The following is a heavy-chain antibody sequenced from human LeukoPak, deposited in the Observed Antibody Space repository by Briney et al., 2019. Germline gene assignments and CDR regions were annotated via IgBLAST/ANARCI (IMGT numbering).Heavy chain of an antibody. V-gene: IGHV3-11*05. CDR2: ISSSSSYS. CDR1: GFTFSDYY. Sequence: PGGSLRLSCAGSGFTFSDYYMSWIRQAPGKGLEWVSHISSSSSYSSYADSVKGRFTISRDNSKNTLYLQMNSLRAEDTAVYYCAKVRYSSGWFRPFDYWGQGTLVTVSS. D-gene: IGHD6-19*01. J-gene: IGHJ4*02. CDR3: AKVRYSSGWFRPFDY.